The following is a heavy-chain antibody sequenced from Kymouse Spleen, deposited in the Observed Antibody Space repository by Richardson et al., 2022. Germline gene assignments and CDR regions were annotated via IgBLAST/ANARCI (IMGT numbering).Heavy chain of an antibody. CDR1: GFTFSSYD. CDR2: IGTAGDT. Sequence: EVQLVESGGGLVQPGGSLRLSCAASGFTFSSYDMHWVRQATGKGLEWVSAIGTAGDTYYPGSVKGRFTISRENAKNSLYLQMNSLRAGDTAVYYCARGGEQPLYWYFDLWGRGTLVTVSS. V-gene: IGHV3-13*01. CDR3: ARGGEQPLYWYFDL. J-gene: IGHJ2*01. D-gene: IGHD3-16*02.